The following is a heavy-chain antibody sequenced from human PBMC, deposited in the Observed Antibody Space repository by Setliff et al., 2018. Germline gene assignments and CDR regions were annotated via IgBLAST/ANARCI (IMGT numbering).Heavy chain of an antibody. CDR2: INPSSGRT. V-gene: IGHV1-46*01. J-gene: IGHJ3*01. CDR1: GYTFTSHY. D-gene: IGHD3-22*01. CDR3: ARDVFPYHYEGAFDF. Sequence: RASVKVSCKAPGYTFTSHYMHWVRQAPGLGLEWMGTINPSSGRTSYAQKFQGRVTMTRDTSTSTVYMDMSSLRSEDTAVYYCARDVFPYHYEGAFDFWGQGTMVTVSS.